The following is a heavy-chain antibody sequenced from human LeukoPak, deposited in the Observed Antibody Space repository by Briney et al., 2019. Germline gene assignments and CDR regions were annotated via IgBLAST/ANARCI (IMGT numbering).Heavy chain of an antibody. Sequence: GGSLRLSCAASGFTFSSYWMSWVRQAPGKGLEGVAHIKQDGSEKYYVDSVKGRFTISRDNAKNSLYLQMNSLRAEDTAVYYCARGYYDFWSGYYGAFDIWDQGTMVTVSS. V-gene: IGHV3-7*01. J-gene: IGHJ3*02. CDR2: IKQDGSEK. CDR1: GFTFSSYW. D-gene: IGHD3-3*01. CDR3: ARGYYDFWSGYYGAFDI.